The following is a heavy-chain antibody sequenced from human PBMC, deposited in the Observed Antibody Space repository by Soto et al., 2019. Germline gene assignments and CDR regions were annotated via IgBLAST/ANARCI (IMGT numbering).Heavy chain of an antibody. J-gene: IGHJ4*02. Sequence: PGGSLRLSCAVSGFTVSSTYMNWVRQAPGKGLEWVSVIYSGGNTYYADSVKGRFTFSRDNSKNTLFLQMNSLRAEDTATYYCSTNVDVWGQGTLVTVS. CDR1: GFTVSSTY. D-gene: IGHD2-21*01. V-gene: IGHV3-66*01. CDR3: STNVDV. CDR2: IYSGGNT.